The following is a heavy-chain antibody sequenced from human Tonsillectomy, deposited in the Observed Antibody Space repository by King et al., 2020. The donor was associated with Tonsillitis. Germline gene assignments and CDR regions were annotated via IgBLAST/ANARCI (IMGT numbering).Heavy chain of an antibody. V-gene: IGHV4-61*02. Sequence: VQLQESGPGLVKPSQTLSLTCTVSGGSISSGSYYWRWIRQPAGKGLEWIGRIYTSGSTNYNPSLKSRVTMSVDTSKNQFSLKLSSVTAADTAVYYCARELGHYDFWSGYYKTHAFDIWGQGTMVTVSS. CDR3: ARELGHYDFWSGYYKTHAFDI. D-gene: IGHD3-3*01. CDR2: IYTSGST. J-gene: IGHJ3*02. CDR1: GGSISSGSYY.